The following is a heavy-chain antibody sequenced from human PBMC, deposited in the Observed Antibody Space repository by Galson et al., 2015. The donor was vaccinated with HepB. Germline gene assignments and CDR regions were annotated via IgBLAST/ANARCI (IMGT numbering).Heavy chain of an antibody. CDR1: GGTFSSYA. Sequence: SVKVSCKASGGTFSSYAISWVRQAPGQGLEWMGGIIPIFGTANYAQKFQGRVTITADESTSTAYMELSSLRSEDTAVYYCARGGYCSGGSCYGRINYFDYWGQGTLVTVSS. D-gene: IGHD2-15*01. CDR3: ARGGYCSGGSCYGRINYFDY. J-gene: IGHJ4*02. V-gene: IGHV1-69*13. CDR2: IIPIFGTA.